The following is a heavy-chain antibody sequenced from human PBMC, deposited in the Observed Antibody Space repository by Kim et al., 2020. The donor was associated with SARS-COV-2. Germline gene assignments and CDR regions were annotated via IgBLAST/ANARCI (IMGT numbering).Heavy chain of an antibody. CDR1: GGSISSSNW. J-gene: IGHJ4*02. CDR3: AREFNGYSSGWYPDY. Sequence: SETLSLTCAVSGGSISSSNWWSWVRQPPGKGLEWIGEIYHSGSTNYNPSLKSRVTISVDKSKNQFSLKLSSVTAADTAVYYCAREFNGYSSGWYPDYWGQGTLVTVSS. V-gene: IGHV4-4*02. D-gene: IGHD6-19*01. CDR2: IYHSGST.